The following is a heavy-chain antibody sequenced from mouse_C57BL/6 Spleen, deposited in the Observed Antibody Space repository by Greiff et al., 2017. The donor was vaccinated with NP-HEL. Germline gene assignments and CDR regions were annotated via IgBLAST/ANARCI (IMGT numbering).Heavy chain of an antibody. V-gene: IGHV1-52*01. CDR2: IDPSDSET. Sequence: QVQLQQPGAELVRPGSSVKLSCKASGYTFTSYWMHWVKQRPIQGLEWIGNIDPSDSETHYNQKFKDKATLTVDKSSSTAYMQLSSLTSDDSAVYYCARVGAQASWFAYWGQGTLVTVSA. J-gene: IGHJ3*01. CDR1: GYTFTSYW. D-gene: IGHD3-2*02. CDR3: ARVGAQASWFAY.